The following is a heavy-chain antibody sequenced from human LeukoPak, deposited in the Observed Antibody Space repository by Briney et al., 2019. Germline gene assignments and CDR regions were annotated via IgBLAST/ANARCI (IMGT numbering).Heavy chain of an antibody. D-gene: IGHD5-18*01. CDR1: GFTFSSYS. Sequence: GGSLRLSCAASGFTFSSYSMNWVRQAPGKGLEWVSYISSSSSTIYYADSVKGRFTISRDNAKNSLYLQMNSLRDEDTAVYYCATDLVDAAMVTHLPIDYWGQGTLVTVSS. J-gene: IGHJ4*02. V-gene: IGHV3-48*02. CDR3: ATDLVDAAMVTHLPIDY. CDR2: ISSSSSTI.